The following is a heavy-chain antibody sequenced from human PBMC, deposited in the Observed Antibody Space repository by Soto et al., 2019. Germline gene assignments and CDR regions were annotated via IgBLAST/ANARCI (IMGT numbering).Heavy chain of an antibody. D-gene: IGHD2-2*01. V-gene: IGHV1-2*02. CDR3: ARAGCSHTSCEGDNYDYGMNV. CDR2: ITPNSGGT. CDR1: GYTFTGYY. J-gene: IGHJ6*02. Sequence: GASVKFSCKASGYTFTGYYMQWVRQAPRHGREWRGCITPNSGGTNYAQKFQGRVTMTRDTYISTAYMDTRRRRSDDWAVYYCARAGCSHTSCEGDNYDYGMNVWGQGSTLTVTS.